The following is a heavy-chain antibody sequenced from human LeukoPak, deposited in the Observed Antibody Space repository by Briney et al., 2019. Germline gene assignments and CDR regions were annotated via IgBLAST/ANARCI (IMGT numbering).Heavy chain of an antibody. D-gene: IGHD3-3*01. CDR1: GGSISGSSYF. J-gene: IGHJ4*02. CDR2: IYCSGNT. V-gene: IGHV4-39*01. Sequence: AETLSLTCAVSGGSISGSSYFWGWIRQPPGKGLEWIGSIYCSGNTYYNPSLKSRVTISVDTSKNQFSLKLSSVTAADTAVYYCARRRGDFWSNYYAFDYWGQGTPVTISS. CDR3: ARRRGDFWSNYYAFDY.